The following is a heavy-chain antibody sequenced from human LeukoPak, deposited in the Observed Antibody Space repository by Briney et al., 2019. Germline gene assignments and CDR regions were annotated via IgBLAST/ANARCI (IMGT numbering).Heavy chain of an antibody. CDR2: ISAYNGNT. J-gene: IGHJ4*02. D-gene: IGHD6-19*01. CDR1: GGTFSSYA. CDR3: ARTYSSGWYGRDFDY. Sequence: ASVKVSCKASGGTFSSYAISWVRQAPGQGLEWMGWISAYNGNTNYAQKLQGRVTMTTDTSTSTAYMELRSLRSDDTAVYYCARTYSSGWYGRDFDYWGQGTLVTVSS. V-gene: IGHV1-18*01.